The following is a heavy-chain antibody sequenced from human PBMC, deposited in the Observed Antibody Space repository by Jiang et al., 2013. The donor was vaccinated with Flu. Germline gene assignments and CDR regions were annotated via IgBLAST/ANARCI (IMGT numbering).Heavy chain of an antibody. CDR1: GFSLSTSGVG. CDR3: AHTYYYDTSGKTFDY. Sequence: PTQTLTLTCTFSGFSLSTSGVGVGWIRQPPGKALEWLALIYWDDDKRYSPSLKSRLTITKDPSKNQVVPTMTNMDPVDTATYYCAHTYYYDTSGKTFDYWGQGTLVTVSS. D-gene: IGHD3-22*01. V-gene: IGHV2-5*02. CDR2: IYWDDDK. J-gene: IGHJ4*02.